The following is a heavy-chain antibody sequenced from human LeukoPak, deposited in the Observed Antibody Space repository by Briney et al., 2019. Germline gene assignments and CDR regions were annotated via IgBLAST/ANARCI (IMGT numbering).Heavy chain of an antibody. J-gene: IGHJ4*02. Sequence: GGSLRLSCAASGFTFSTYRMNWVRQVPGKGLEWVSSISSSSSYIYYADSVKGRFTISRDNAKNSLFLQMHSLRAEDTAVYYCATDDYGAFDYWGQGTLVTVSS. CDR3: ATDDYGAFDY. V-gene: IGHV3-21*01. CDR1: GFTFSTYR. D-gene: IGHD4/OR15-4a*01. CDR2: ISSSSSYI.